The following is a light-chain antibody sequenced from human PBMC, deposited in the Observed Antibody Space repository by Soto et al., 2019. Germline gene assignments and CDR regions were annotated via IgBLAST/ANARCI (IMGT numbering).Light chain of an antibody. CDR3: QQYGGSPRT. CDR1: QSVSSNS. J-gene: IGKJ1*01. CDR2: GAS. Sequence: EIVLTQSPDTLSLSPGERATLSCRASQSVSSNSLAWYQQKPGQAPRLLIYGASSRATGIPDRFSGSGSGTEFTLTVSRLEPEDFAVYYCQQYGGSPRTFGQGTKVEIK. V-gene: IGKV3-20*01.